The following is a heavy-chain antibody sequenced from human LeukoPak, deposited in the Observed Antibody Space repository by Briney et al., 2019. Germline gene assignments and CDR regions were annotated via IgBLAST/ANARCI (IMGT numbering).Heavy chain of an antibody. D-gene: IGHD3-16*02. CDR2: ISGSGGST. J-gene: IGHJ4*02. CDR1: GFTFSSYS. V-gene: IGHV3-23*01. CDR3: AKDRNDYVWGSYRSFDY. Sequence: GGSLRLSCAASGFTFSSYSMNWVRQAPGKGLEWVSAISGSGGSTYYADSVKGRFTISRDNSKNTLYLQMNSLRAEDTAVYYCAKDRNDYVWGSYRSFDYWGQGTLVTVSS.